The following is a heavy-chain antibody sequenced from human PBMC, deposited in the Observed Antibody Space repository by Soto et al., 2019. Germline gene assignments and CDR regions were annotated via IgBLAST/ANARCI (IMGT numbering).Heavy chain of an antibody. J-gene: IGHJ6*03. D-gene: IGHD2-2*01. V-gene: IGHV3-7*01. CDR2: IKQDGSEK. CDR1: GFTFSSYW. Sequence: GGSLRLSCAASGFTFSSYWMSWVRQAPGKGLEWVANIKQDGSEKYYVDSVKGRFTISRDNAKNSLYLQMNSLRAEDTAVYYCARAQQDAEVYCSSTSCYRYYYYYMDVWGKGTTVTVSS. CDR3: ARAQQDAEVYCSSTSCYRYYYYYMDV.